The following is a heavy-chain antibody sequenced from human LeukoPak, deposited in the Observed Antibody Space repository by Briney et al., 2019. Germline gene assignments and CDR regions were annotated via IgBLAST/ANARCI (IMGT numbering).Heavy chain of an antibody. J-gene: IGHJ4*02. Sequence: PGGSLRLSCAASGFNFSNFVMHGVRQPPGKGLEWVAIISHPGDQTDYTHSVKGRFTISRDNSRNTLSLEMTTLRGDGTAVYYCARTYGSGWYDPLTHGGQGTEVTVSS. CDR2: ISHPGDQT. V-gene: IGHV3-30*05. D-gene: IGHD6-19*01. CDR1: GFNFSNFV. CDR3: ARTYGSGWYDPLTH.